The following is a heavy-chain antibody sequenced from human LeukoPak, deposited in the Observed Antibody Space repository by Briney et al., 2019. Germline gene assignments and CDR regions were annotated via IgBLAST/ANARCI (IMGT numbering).Heavy chain of an antibody. J-gene: IGHJ4*02. CDR3: ARSWLLAAAGTYDY. V-gene: IGHV3-21*01. Sequence: GGSLRLSCAASGFTFSSYSMNWVRRAPGKGLEWVSSISSSSYIYYADSVKGRFTISRDNAKNSLYLQMNSLRAEDTAVYYCARSWLLAAAGTYDYWGQGTLVTVSS. CDR1: GFTFSSYS. D-gene: IGHD6-13*01. CDR2: ISSSSYI.